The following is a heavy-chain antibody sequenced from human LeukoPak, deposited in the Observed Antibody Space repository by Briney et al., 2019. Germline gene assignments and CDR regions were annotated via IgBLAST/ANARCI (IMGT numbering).Heavy chain of an antibody. CDR2: IKQDGSEK. V-gene: IGHV3-7*01. Sequence: GGSLRLSCAASGFTFSSYWMSWVRQAPGKGLEWVANIKQDGSEKYYVDSVKGRFTISRDNAKTSLYLQMTSLRAEDTAVYSCARMRRFLEWLSPDYYYYGMDVWGQGPTVTVSS. CDR1: GFTFSSYW. CDR3: ARMRRFLEWLSPDYYYYGMDV. J-gene: IGHJ6*02. D-gene: IGHD3-3*01.